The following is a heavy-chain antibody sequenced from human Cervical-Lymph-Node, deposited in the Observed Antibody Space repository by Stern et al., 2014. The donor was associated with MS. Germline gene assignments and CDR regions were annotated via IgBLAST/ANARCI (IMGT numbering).Heavy chain of an antibody. V-gene: IGHV4-30-2*01. CDR2: IYHSGST. CDR1: VGSISSGGYS. J-gene: IGHJ3*02. Sequence: QLQLQESGSGLVKPSQTLSLTCAVSVGSISSGGYSWSWIRQPPGKGLEWIGYIYHSGSTYYNPSLKSRVTISVDRSKNQFSLKLSSVTAADTAVYYCARSSTVTPNAFDIWGQGTMVTVSS. D-gene: IGHD4-17*01. CDR3: ARSSTVTPNAFDI.